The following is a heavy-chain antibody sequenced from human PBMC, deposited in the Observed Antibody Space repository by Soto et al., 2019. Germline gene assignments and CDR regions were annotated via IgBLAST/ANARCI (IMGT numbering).Heavy chain of an antibody. CDR1: GYSFTSYW. CDR3: ARLGGPTVTCYYYYYYMDV. J-gene: IGHJ6*03. V-gene: IGHV5-51*01. D-gene: IGHD4-17*01. CDR2: IYPGDSDT. Sequence: PGESLKISCKGSGYSFTSYWIGWVRQMPGKGLEWMGIIYPGDSDTRYSPSFQGQVTISADKSISTAYLQWSSLKASDTAMYYCARLGGPTVTCYYYYYYMDVWGKGTTVTVSS.